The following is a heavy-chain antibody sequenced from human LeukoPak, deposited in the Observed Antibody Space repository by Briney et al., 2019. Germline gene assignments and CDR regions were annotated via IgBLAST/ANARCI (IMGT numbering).Heavy chain of an antibody. Sequence: SETLSLTCAVYGGSFSGYYWSWIRQPPGKGLEWIGEITHSGSTNYNPSLKSRVTISVDTSKNQFSLKLSSVTAADTAVYYCARDGYSYGYYYYYYMDVWGKGTTVTVSS. CDR3: ARDGYSYGYYYYYYMDV. CDR1: GGSFSGYY. CDR2: ITHSGST. D-gene: IGHD5-18*01. V-gene: IGHV4-34*01. J-gene: IGHJ6*03.